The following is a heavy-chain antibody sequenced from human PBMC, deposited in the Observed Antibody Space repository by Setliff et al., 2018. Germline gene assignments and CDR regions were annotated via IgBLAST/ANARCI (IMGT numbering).Heavy chain of an antibody. J-gene: IGHJ4*02. CDR3: AKDPRITMIVVDPGPY. CDR1: GFTFSSYA. D-gene: IGHD3-22*01. Sequence: PGGSLRLSCAASGFTFSSYAMSWARQAPGKGLEWVSAITGSGGSTYYADSVKGRFTISRDNSKNTLYLQMNSLRAEDTAVYYCAKDPRITMIVVDPGPYWGQGTLVTVSS. V-gene: IGHV3-23*01. CDR2: ITGSGGST.